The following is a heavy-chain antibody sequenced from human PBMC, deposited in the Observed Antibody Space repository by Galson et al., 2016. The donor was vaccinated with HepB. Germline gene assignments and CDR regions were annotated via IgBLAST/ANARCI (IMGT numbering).Heavy chain of an antibody. CDR1: GGTFSSYA. CDR2: IIPIFGTA. J-gene: IGHJ6*02. D-gene: IGHD2-2*03. V-gene: IGHV1-69*06. Sequence: SVKVSCKASGGTFSSYAISWVRQAPGQGLEWMGGIIPIFGTANYAQKFQGRVTITADKSTSTAYMELSSLRSVDTAVYYCARDKNGYYSSTSFYLCDYYYGMDVWGQGTTVTVSS. CDR3: ARDKNGYYSSTSFYLCDYYYGMDV.